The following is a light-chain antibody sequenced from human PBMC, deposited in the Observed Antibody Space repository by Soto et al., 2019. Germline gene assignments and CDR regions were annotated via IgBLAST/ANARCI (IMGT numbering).Light chain of an antibody. J-gene: IGKJ1*01. Sequence: DIQMTQSPSTLSASVGDRVTITCRASQSISSWLAWYQQKPGKAPKLLIYAASGLASGVPSRFSGSVSGTEFTLTISILQPDEFATYYCQRYDTYSWTFGQGTKVEIK. CDR3: QRYDTYSWT. V-gene: IGKV1-5*03. CDR1: QSISSW. CDR2: AAS.